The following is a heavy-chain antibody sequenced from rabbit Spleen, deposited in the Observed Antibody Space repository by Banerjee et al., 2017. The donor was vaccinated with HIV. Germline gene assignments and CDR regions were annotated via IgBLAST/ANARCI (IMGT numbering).Heavy chain of an antibody. CDR3: ARDLDGVIGWNFGW. CDR2: IYAGGWGGS. Sequence: QEQLEESGGDLVKPEGSLTLTCTVSGFSLSSYWICWVRQAPGKGLEWIACIYAGGWGGSYYTSWAKGRFTISKTSSTTVTLQMTSLTAADTATYFCARDLDGVIGWNFGWWGPGTLVTVS. D-gene: IGHD1-1*01. CDR1: GFSLSSYW. J-gene: IGHJ4*01. V-gene: IGHV1S45*01.